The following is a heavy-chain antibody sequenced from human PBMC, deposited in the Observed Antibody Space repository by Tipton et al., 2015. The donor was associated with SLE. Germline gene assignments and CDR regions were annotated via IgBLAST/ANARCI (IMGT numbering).Heavy chain of an antibody. CDR3: ARAGELSLYLDS. CDR1: DYSVSSGFY. D-gene: IGHD3-16*02. V-gene: IGHV4-38-2*01. J-gene: IGHJ4*02. CDR2: FSHTGNP. Sequence: TLSLTCAVSDYSVSSGFYCVWIRQPPGKGLEWIGSFSHTGNPYYNPSLKSRVTLSGDTSKNQFPLRLNSVTATDTAVYYCARAGELSLYLDSWGQGALVTVSS.